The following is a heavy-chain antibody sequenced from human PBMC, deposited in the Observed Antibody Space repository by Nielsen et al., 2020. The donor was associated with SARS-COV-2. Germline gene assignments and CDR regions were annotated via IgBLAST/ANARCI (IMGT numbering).Heavy chain of an antibody. CDR1: GFTFSDYE. CDR3: AKEASSSYGD. Sequence: GGSLRLSCVASGFTFSDYEMDWVRQAPGKRLQWVAYIGSSGTTIYYADSVKGRFTISRDNAKKSLYLQLNSLRVEDTGVYYCAKEASSSYGDWGQGTLVTVSS. V-gene: IGHV3-48*03. D-gene: IGHD6-6*01. J-gene: IGHJ4*02. CDR2: IGSSGTTI.